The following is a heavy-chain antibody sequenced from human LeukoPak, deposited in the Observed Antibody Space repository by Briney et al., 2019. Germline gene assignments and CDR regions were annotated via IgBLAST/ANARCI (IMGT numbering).Heavy chain of an antibody. D-gene: IGHD6-19*01. Sequence: ASVKVSCKASGGTFSSYAISWVRQAPGQGLEWMGRINPNSGGTNYAQKFQGRVTMTRDTSISTAYMELSRLRSDDTAVYYCARAPRYSSGWFFDYWGQGTLVTVPS. J-gene: IGHJ4*02. CDR1: GGTFSSYA. V-gene: IGHV1-2*06. CDR2: INPNSGGT. CDR3: ARAPRYSSGWFFDY.